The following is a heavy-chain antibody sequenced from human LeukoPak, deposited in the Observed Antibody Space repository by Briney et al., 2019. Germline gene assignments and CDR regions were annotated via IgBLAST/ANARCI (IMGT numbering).Heavy chain of an antibody. CDR3: IRDFRSADL. CDR1: GFTFSNYW. J-gene: IGHJ5*02. CDR2: IYVDGRTT. V-gene: IGHV3-74*01. Sequence: QPGGSLRLSCVASGFTFSNYWMHWVRQPPGKGLVWVSRIYVDGRTTNYADSVKGRFIISRDNAKNTVYLEMNSLSVEDTATYYCIRDFRSADLWGQGTLVTVTS.